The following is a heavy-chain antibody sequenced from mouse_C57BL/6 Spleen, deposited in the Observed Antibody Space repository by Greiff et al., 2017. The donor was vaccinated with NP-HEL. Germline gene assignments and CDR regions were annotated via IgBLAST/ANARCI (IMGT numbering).Heavy chain of an antibody. CDR3: ARDDF. CDR1: GFTFSSYA. V-gene: IGHV5-4*01. CDR2: ISDGGSYT. J-gene: IGHJ2*01. Sequence: EVKVEESGGGLVKPGGSLKLSCAASGFTFSSYAMSWVRPTPEKRLEWVATISDGGSYTSYPDNVKGRFTISRDNAKNNLYLQMSHLKSEDTAMYYGARDDFWGKGTTLTVSS.